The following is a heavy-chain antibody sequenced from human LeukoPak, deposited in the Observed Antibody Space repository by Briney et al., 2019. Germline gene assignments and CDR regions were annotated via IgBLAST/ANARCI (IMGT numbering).Heavy chain of an antibody. CDR2: ISGSGGST. CDR1: GFTFSSHA. CDR3: AKYYGSGSMDV. V-gene: IGHV3-23*01. D-gene: IGHD3-10*01. Sequence: GGSLRLSCAASGFTFSSHAMSWVPQAPGKGLEWVSAISGSGGSTYYADSVKGRFTISRDNSKNTLYLQMNSLSAEDTAVYYCAKYYGSGSMDVWGQGTTVTVSS. J-gene: IGHJ6*02.